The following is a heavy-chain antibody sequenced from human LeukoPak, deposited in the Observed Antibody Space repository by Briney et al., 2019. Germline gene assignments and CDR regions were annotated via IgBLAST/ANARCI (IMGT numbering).Heavy chain of an antibody. Sequence: GGSLRLSCAASGFTFNNYAMNWVRQAPGKGLEWVSVITSSGSTYYADSVKGRFTISRDNSKNTLYLQMNSLRAEDTAIYYCAKDLYGDYDFNCWGRGTLVTVSS. CDR1: GFTFNNYA. D-gene: IGHD4-17*01. V-gene: IGHV3-23*01. CDR3: AKDLYGDYDFNC. CDR2: ITSSGST. J-gene: IGHJ4*02.